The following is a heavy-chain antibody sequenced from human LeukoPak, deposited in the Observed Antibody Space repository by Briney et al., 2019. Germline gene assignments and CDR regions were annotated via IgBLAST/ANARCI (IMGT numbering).Heavy chain of an antibody. D-gene: IGHD3-16*01. CDR1: GGSISSYY. V-gene: IGHV4-59*01. Sequence: PSETLSLTCTVSGGSISSYYWSWIRQPPGKGLEWIGYIYYSGSTNYNPSLKSRVTISVDTSKNQFSLKLSSVTAADTAVYYCARVVLGASDIWAKGQWSPSLQ. CDR3: ARVVLGASDI. CDR2: IYYSGST. J-gene: IGHJ3*02.